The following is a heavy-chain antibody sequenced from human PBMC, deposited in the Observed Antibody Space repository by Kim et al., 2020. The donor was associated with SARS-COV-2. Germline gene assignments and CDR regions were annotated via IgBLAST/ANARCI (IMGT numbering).Heavy chain of an antibody. Sequence: GGSLRLSCAASGFTFSSYAMNWVRQAPGKGLEWVSVISGSGSSTYYADSVKGRFTISRDNSKNTLYLQMNSLRAEDTAVYYCAKGGRWERSTFDYWGQGTLVTVSS. CDR3: AKGGRWERSTFDY. J-gene: IGHJ4*02. CDR1: GFTFSSYA. CDR2: ISGSGSST. V-gene: IGHV3-23*01. D-gene: IGHD1-26*01.